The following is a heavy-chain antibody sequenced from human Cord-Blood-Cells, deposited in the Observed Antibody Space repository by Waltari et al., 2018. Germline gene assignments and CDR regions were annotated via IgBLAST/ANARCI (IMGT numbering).Heavy chain of an antibody. CDR1: GATFSPYA. V-gene: IGHV1-69*01. Sequence: QVQLVPSGAEVKKTGCSVKVSCKASGATFSPYALSGVAKAPGQGLEWMGGIIPSFGTANYAQKFQGRVTITADESTSTAYMELSSLRSEDTAVYYCARGDHVGGPSWIWDYWGQGTLVTVSS. CDR2: IIPSFGTA. D-gene: IGHD1-26*01. J-gene: IGHJ4*02. CDR3: ARGDHVGGPSWIWDY.